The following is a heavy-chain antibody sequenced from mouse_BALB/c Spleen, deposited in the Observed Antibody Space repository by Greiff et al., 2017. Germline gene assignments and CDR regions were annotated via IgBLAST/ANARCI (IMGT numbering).Heavy chain of an antibody. J-gene: IGHJ2*01. CDR1: GFTFSSYA. CDR3: ARGRDSSDY. V-gene: IGHV5-9-3*01. Sequence: EVHLVESGGGLVKPGGSLKLSCAASGFTFSSYAMSWVRQTPEKRLEWVATISSGGSYTYYPDSVKGRFTISRDNAKNTLYLQMSSLRSEDTAMYYCARGRDSSDYWGQGTTLTVSS. CDR2: ISSGGSYT. D-gene: IGHD1-3*01.